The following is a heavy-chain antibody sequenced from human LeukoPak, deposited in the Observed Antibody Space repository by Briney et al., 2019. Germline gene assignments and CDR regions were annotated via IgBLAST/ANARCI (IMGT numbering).Heavy chain of an antibody. CDR3: AREIVEATREGFFDY. Sequence: SVKVSCKASGGTFSSYAISWVRQAPGQGLEWMGGIIPIFGTANYAQKFQGRVTITTDESTSTAYMELSSLRSEDTAVYYCAREIVEATREGFFDYWGQGTLVTVSS. CDR2: IIPIFGTA. D-gene: IGHD1-26*01. CDR1: GGTFSSYA. V-gene: IGHV1-69*05. J-gene: IGHJ4*02.